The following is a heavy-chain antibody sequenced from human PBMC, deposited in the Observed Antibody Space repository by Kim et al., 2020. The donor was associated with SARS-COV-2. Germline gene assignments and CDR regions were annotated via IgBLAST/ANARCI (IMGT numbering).Heavy chain of an antibody. Sequence: SETLSLTCSVSGDSITSSYWSWIRQPPGKGLEWIGYIYYSGSSNYNPSLKSRVTFSVDTSRNQFSLKLRSVTAADTAVYYCARDTTMITPGHFDFWGQGT. CDR1: GDSITSSY. CDR2: IYYSGSS. V-gene: IGHV4-59*01. J-gene: IGHJ4*02. CDR3: ARDTTMITPGHFDF. D-gene: IGHD3-22*01.